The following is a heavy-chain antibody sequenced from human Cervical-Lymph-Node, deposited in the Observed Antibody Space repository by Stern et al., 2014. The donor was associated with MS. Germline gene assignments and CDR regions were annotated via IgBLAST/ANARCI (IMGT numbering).Heavy chain of an antibody. CDR1: GGTFSSSYA. J-gene: IGHJ5*02. CDR3: ARGVVSNRAAATLHNLFDP. Sequence: VQLVESGAEVKKPGSSMNVSCKTSGGTFSSSYAITWMRKAPGQGLEWMGRILPILGLANYAQKLQGRLIITADKSTSTTYMQLSSLRSEDTAVYYCARGVVSNRAAATLHNLFDPWGQGTLVTVSS. D-gene: IGHD2-15*01. V-gene: IGHV1-69*09. CDR2: ILPILGLA.